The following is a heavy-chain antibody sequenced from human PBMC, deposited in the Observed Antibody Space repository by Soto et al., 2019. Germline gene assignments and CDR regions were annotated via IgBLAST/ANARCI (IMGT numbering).Heavy chain of an antibody. CDR2: ISAYNGNT. V-gene: IGHV1-18*01. D-gene: IGHD6-13*01. CDR1: GYTFTSYD. CDR3: ARVRGYSSSWYGGIAVAGLNWFDP. J-gene: IGHJ5*02. Sequence: ASVKVSCKASGYTFTSYDISWVRQAPGQGLEWMGWISAYNGNTNYAQKLQGRVTMTTDTSTSTAYMELRSLRSDDTAVYYCARVRGYSSSWYGGIAVAGLNWFDPWGQGTLVTVSS.